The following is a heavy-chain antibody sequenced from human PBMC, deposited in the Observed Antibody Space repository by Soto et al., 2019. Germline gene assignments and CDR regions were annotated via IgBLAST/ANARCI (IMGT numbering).Heavy chain of an antibody. J-gene: IGHJ6*02. Sequence: QVQLVQSGAEVKKPGSSVKVSCKASGGTFSSYAISWVRQAPGQGLEWMGGIIPIFGTANYAQKFQGRVTITADKSTSTAYMELSSLRSEDTAVYYCARDRGAGTNRTYYYGMDVWGQGNTVTVAS. D-gene: IGHD1-1*01. CDR2: IIPIFGTA. CDR1: GGTFSSYA. CDR3: ARDRGAGTNRTYYYGMDV. V-gene: IGHV1-69*06.